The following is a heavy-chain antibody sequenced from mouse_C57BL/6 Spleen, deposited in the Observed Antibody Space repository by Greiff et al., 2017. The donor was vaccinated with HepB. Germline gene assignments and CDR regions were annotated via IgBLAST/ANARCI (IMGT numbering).Heavy chain of an antibody. CDR2: IDPSDSYT. Sequence: VQLQQPGAELVRPGTSVKLSCKASGYTFTSYWMHWVKQRPGQGLEWIGVIDPSDSYTNYNQKFKGKATLTVDTSSSTAYMQLSSLTSEDSAVYYCARRGDGGDAMDYWGQGTSVTVSS. D-gene: IGHD3-3*01. J-gene: IGHJ4*01. CDR1: GYTFTSYW. CDR3: ARRGDGGDAMDY. V-gene: IGHV1-59*01.